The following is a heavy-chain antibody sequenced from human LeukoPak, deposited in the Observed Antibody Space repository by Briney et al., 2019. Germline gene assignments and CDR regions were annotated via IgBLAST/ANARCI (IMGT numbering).Heavy chain of an antibody. J-gene: IGHJ4*02. CDR2: ISGSGGST. CDR3: SNHGRHYYDSSGPVFDY. Sequence: GGSLRLSCAASGFTFSSYAMSWVRQAPGKGLEWVSAISGSGGSTYYADSVKGRFTISRDNSKNTLYLQMNSLRAEDTAVYYCSNHGRHYYDSSGPVFDYWGQGTLVTVFS. V-gene: IGHV3-23*01. D-gene: IGHD3-22*01. CDR1: GFTFSSYA.